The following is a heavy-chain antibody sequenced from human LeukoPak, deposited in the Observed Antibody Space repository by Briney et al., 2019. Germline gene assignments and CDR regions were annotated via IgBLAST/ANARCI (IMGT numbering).Heavy chain of an antibody. J-gene: IGHJ4*02. Sequence: SETLSLTCTVSGGSISSSDYYWGWIRQPPGKGLEWIGSIYYSGSTYYNSSLKSRVTISVDTSKNQFSLKLSSVTAADTAVYYCASLYYFDRSRGWNYWGQGTLVTVSS. CDR3: ASLYYFDRSRGWNY. D-gene: IGHD3-22*01. CDR1: GGSISSSDYY. V-gene: IGHV4-39*01. CDR2: IYYSGST.